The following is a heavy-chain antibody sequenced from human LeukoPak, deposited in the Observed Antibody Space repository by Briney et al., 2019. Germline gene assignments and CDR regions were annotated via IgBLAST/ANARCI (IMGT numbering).Heavy chain of an antibody. CDR1: GYTFTGYY. J-gene: IGHJ4*02. CDR2: INPNSGGT. V-gene: IGHV1-2*06. CDR3: ASMVPYYYDSSGQGVDY. D-gene: IGHD3-22*01. Sequence: ASVKVSCKASGYTFTGYYMHWVRQAPGQGLEWMGRINPNSGGTNYAQKFQGRVTMTRDTSISTAYMELSSLRSEDTAVYYCASMVPYYYDSSGQGVDYWGQGTLVTVSS.